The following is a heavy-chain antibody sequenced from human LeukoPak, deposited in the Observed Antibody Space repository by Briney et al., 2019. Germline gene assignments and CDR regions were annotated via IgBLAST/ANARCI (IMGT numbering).Heavy chain of an antibody. V-gene: IGHV4-31*03. J-gene: IGHJ5*02. D-gene: IGHD5-18*01. CDR2: IYYSGST. CDR1: GGSISSGGYY. CDR3: ARTRGYSYGYGFDP. Sequence: PSQTLSLTCTVSGGSISSGGYYWSWIRQHPGKGLEWIGYIYYSGSTYYNPSLKSRATISVDTSKNQFSLKLSSVTAADTAVYYCARTRGYSYGYGFDPWGQGTLVTVSS.